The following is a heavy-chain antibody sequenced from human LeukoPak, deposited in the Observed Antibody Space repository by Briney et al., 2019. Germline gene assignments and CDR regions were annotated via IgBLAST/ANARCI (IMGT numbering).Heavy chain of an antibody. V-gene: IGHV4-34*01. J-gene: IGHJ4*02. CDR3: ARGRSLKLIDFDY. CDR2: INRSGST. Sequence: SETLSLNCVGDGRPLSVYCWGFIHPPPGKRLDWIGEINRSGSTNYNPSLKSRVTISVDTSKNQFSLKLSSVTAADTAVYYCARGRSLKLIDFDYWGQGTLVTVSS. D-gene: IGHD2-15*01. CDR1: GRPLSVYC.